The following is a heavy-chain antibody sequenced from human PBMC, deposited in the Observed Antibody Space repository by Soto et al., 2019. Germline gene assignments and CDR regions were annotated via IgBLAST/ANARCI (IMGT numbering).Heavy chain of an antibody. CDR1: GGSISSGGYC. V-gene: IGHV4-31*03. CDR3: ARGGYYYENSGQNAYDY. Sequence: SETLSLTCTVSGGSISSGGYCWSWIRQHPGKGLERIGYIYYGGSTYYNLSLKSRATISGDTSKNQFSLKLSSVTAADTAVYYCARGGYYYENSGQNAYDYWGQGILVTVSS. D-gene: IGHD3-22*01. CDR2: IYYGGST. J-gene: IGHJ4*01.